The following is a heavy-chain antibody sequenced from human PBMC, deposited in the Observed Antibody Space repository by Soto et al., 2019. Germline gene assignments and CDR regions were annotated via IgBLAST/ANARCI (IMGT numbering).Heavy chain of an antibody. J-gene: IGHJ4*02. D-gene: IGHD3-9*01. CDR3: ARGYDILTGPLDY. CDR2: IYYSGST. V-gene: IGHV4-59*01. Sequence: ETLSLTCTVSGGSISSYYWSWIRQPPGKGLEWIGYIYYSGSTNYNPSLKSRVTISVDTSKNQFSLKLSSVTAADTAVYYCARGYDILTGPLDYWGPGTLVTVSS. CDR1: GGSISSYY.